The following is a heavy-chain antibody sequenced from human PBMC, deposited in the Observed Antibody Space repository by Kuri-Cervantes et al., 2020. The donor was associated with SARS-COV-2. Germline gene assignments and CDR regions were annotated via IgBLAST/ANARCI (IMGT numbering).Heavy chain of an antibody. CDR1: GFTFSGYS. Sequence: GESLKISCAASGFTFSGYSMNWIRQAPGKGLEWVASIDSSSYYIYHADSVKGRLTISRDNAKTSVYLQMNSLKVEDTAVYYCAREEGGELGEAFDYWGQGAPVTVSS. V-gene: IGHV3-21*01. CDR3: AREEGGELGEAFDY. CDR2: IDSSSYYI. J-gene: IGHJ4*02. D-gene: IGHD7-27*01.